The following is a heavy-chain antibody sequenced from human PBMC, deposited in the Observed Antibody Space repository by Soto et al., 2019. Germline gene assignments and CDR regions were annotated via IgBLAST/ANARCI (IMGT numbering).Heavy chain of an antibody. CDR1: GYSSTSYW. V-gene: IGHV5-51*01. Sequence: GESLKISCKGSGYSSTSYWIGRVRQMPGKGLEWMGIIYPGDSDTRYSPSFQGQVTITADKSISSAYLQWSSLEASDTVMYYCARRGPCDILTGYRDAFDIWGQGTMVTVSS. CDR2: IYPGDSDT. J-gene: IGHJ3*02. D-gene: IGHD3-9*01. CDR3: ARRGPCDILTGYRDAFDI.